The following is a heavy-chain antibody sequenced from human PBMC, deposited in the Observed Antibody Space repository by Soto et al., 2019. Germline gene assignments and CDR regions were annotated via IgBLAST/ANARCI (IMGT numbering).Heavy chain of an antibody. CDR2: INTDGSTT. Sequence: EVQLVESGGGLVQPVVSLRLSCAASGFTFSNYWMHWVRQVPGTGLVWVSRINTDGSTTSYADSVKCRFTISRDNAKDTLYMQMNSLRAEDTAVYYCARVRNGDWYFDYWGQGTLVTISS. CDR1: GFTFSNYW. V-gene: IGHV3-74*01. CDR3: ARVRNGDWYFDY. J-gene: IGHJ4*02. D-gene: IGHD4-17*01.